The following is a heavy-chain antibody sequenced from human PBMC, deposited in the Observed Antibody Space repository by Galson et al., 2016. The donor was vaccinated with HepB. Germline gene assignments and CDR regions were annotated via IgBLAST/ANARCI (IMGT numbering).Heavy chain of an antibody. CDR3: ASGDWLYSGMDV. CDR2: IWSAGSNT. V-gene: IGHV3-33*01. D-gene: IGHD3/OR15-3a*01. CDR1: GFTFSSYG. Sequence: SLRLSCAASGFTFSSYGMHWVRQAPGKGLEWVAVIWSAGSNTYYADSVKGRFTISRDNSKNTLYLQMNSLRAEDTAVYYCASGDWLYSGMDVWGQGTTVTVSS. J-gene: IGHJ6*02.